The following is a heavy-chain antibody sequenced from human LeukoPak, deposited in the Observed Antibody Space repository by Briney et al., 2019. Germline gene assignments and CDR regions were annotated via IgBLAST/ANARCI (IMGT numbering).Heavy chain of an antibody. CDR1: GFTFSTYG. CDR3: ANLLVRRPLESLSGRNDY. CDR2: IVYDGSDK. J-gene: IGHJ4*02. V-gene: IGHV3-33*08. D-gene: IGHD1-26*01. Sequence: GGSLRLSCAASGFTFSTYGMHWVRQAPGKGLEWVAVIVYDGSDKYYADSVRGRFTISRDNSKNTLYLQMNSLRAEDTAVYYCANLLVRRPLESLSGRNDYWGQGTLVTVSS.